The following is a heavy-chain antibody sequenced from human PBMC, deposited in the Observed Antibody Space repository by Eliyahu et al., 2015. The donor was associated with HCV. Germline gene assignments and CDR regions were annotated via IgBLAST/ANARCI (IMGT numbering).Heavy chain of an antibody. CDR1: XXXISSXSYX. CDR3: ARDKRIAAAPHYGMDV. J-gene: IGHJ6*02. CDR2: VXTSGST. Sequence: QVQLQESGPGLVKPSPTLSLXCTVSXXXISSXSYXXSWXRPPAGKGLEWIGRVXTSGSTNYNPSLKSRVTISVDTSKNQFSLKLSSVTAADTAVYYCARDKRIAAAPHYGMDVWGQGTTVTVSS. D-gene: IGHD6-13*01. V-gene: IGHV4-61*02.